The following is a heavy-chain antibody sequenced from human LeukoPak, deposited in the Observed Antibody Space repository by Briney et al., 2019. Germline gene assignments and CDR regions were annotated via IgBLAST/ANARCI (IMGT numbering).Heavy chain of an antibody. CDR1: GFTFSSYE. Sequence: GGSLRLSCAASGFTFSSYEMNWVRQAPGKGLEWVSYISTSGTTIYYADSVKGRFTISRDNAKNSLYLQMNSLRAEDTAVYYCARDGRSSYYGGFDYWGQGTLATVSS. J-gene: IGHJ4*02. CDR2: ISTSGTTI. D-gene: IGHD1-26*01. CDR3: ARDGRSSYYGGFDY. V-gene: IGHV3-48*03.